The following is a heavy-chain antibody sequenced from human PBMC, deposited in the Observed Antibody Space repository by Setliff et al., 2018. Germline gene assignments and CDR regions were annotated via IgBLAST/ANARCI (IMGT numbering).Heavy chain of an antibody. CDR3: SRLVRYCTVTSCQRASGGEH. Sequence: ASVKVSCKISGYNFRGHGINWVRQAPGQGLEWMGWISGYTGNTNYAHKLQGRVTLTTDTSTGTAYMELRSLRSDDTAVYYCSRLVRYCTVTSCQRASGGEHWGQGTLVTVSS. D-gene: IGHD2-8*02. CDR2: ISGYTGNT. CDR1: GYNFRGHG. V-gene: IGHV1-18*01. J-gene: IGHJ1*01.